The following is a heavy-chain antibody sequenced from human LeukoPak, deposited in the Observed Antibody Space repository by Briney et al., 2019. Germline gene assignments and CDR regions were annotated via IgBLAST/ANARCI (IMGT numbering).Heavy chain of an antibody. Sequence: GGSLRLSCAASGFTFDDYAMHWVRQAPGKGLEWVSGISGNSGSIGYADSVKGRFTISRDNAENSLYLQMNSLRAEDTALYYCAKPLGYCSGGSCYGPDAFDIWGQGTMVTVSS. CDR2: ISGNSGSI. J-gene: IGHJ3*02. V-gene: IGHV3-9*01. CDR1: GFTFDDYA. CDR3: AKPLGYCSGGSCYGPDAFDI. D-gene: IGHD2-15*01.